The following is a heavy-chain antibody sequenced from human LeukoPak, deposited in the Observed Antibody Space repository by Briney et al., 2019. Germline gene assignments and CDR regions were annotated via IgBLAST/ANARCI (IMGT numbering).Heavy chain of an antibody. Sequence: GGSLRLSCAASGFTFSSYWMNWARQAPGKGLEWVASINHNGNANYYVDSVKGRFTISRDNAKNSLYLQMSNLRAEDTAVYFCARGGGLDVWGQGAMVTVSS. CDR2: INHNGNAN. CDR3: ARGGGLDV. CDR1: GFTFSSYW. V-gene: IGHV3-7*03. J-gene: IGHJ6*02. D-gene: IGHD3-16*01.